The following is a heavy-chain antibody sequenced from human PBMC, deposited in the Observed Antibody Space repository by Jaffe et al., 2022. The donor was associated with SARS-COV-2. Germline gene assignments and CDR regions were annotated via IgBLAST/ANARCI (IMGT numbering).Heavy chain of an antibody. CDR3: ATDRRADNWKDGRFEF. Sequence: EAQLVESGGGLVQPGGCMRLSCAASGFTFSRQWMLWVRQAPGKGPEWVANINHDGSEENYVDSVKGRFTISRDNSKNSLYLQMNSLRAEDTAVYYCATDRRADNWKDGRFEFWGQGTLVTVSS. D-gene: IGHD1-1*01. J-gene: IGHJ4*02. V-gene: IGHV3-7*03. CDR1: GFTFSRQW. CDR2: INHDGSEE.